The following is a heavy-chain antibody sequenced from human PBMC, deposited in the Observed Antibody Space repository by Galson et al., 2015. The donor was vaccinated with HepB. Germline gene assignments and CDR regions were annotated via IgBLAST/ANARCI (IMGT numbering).Heavy chain of an antibody. J-gene: IGHJ3*02. D-gene: IGHD3-16*01. Sequence: SLRLSCAASGFTFSIYAMSWVRQAPGKGLEWVSSISSGGDNTHYADSAKGRFTISRDNSKNTLHTQMNSLRAEDTALYYCVKRGPNDGGAFDIWGQGTMVTVSS. CDR1: GFTFSIYA. CDR3: VKRGPNDGGAFDI. CDR2: ISSGGDNT. V-gene: IGHV3-23*01.